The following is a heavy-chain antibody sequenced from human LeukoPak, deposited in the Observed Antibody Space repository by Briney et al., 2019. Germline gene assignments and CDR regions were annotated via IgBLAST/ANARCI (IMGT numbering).Heavy chain of an antibody. CDR1: GGSISSGAYY. CDR3: ARHGQTAYDSSGYYR. D-gene: IGHD3-22*01. Sequence: SETLSLTCRVSGGSISSGAYYWGWIRQPPGKGLEWIGSLHYSGSTYYNPSLKSRVTISVDTSKNHFSLNLSSVTAADTAVYYCARHGQTAYDSSGYYRWGQGFLVTVSS. CDR2: LHYSGST. J-gene: IGHJ4*02. V-gene: IGHV4-39*01.